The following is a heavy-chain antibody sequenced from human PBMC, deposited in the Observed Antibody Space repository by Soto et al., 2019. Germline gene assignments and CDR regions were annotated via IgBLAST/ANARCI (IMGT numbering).Heavy chain of an antibody. J-gene: IGHJ4*02. CDR2: INPNSGGT. CDR1: GYTFTGYY. Sequence: ASVKVSCKASGYTFTGYYMHWVRQAPGQGLEWMGWINPNSGGTNYAQKFQGRVTMTRDTSISTAYMELSRLRSDDTAVYYCARDSIQGSSWYPTFDYWGQGTLVTGSS. D-gene: IGHD6-13*01. CDR3: ARDSIQGSSWYPTFDY. V-gene: IGHV1-2*02.